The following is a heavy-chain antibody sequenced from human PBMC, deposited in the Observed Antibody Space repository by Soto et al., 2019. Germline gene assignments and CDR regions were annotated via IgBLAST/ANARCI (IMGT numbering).Heavy chain of an antibody. CDR3: ARGRYYDSSGYYCLFDY. J-gene: IGHJ4*02. CDR1: GGTFSSYA. V-gene: IGHV1-69*01. CDR2: IIPIFGTA. D-gene: IGHD3-22*01. Sequence: QVLLVQSGAEVKKPGSSVKVSCKASGGTFSSYAISWVRQAPGQGLEWMGGIIPIFGTANYAQKFQGRVTITADESTSTAYMELSSLRSEDTAVYYCARGRYYDSSGYYCLFDYWGQGTLVTVSS.